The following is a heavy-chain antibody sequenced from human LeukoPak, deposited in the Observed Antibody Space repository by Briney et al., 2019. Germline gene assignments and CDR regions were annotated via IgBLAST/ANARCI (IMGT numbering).Heavy chain of an antibody. Sequence: GGSLRLSCAASGFTFDDCAMHWVRQAPGKGLEWVSGISWNSGSIGYADSVKGRFTISRDNAKNSLYLQMNSLRAEDTALYYCAKDYCSGGSCFIDYWGQGTLVTVSS. CDR1: GFTFDDCA. D-gene: IGHD2-15*01. V-gene: IGHV3-9*01. J-gene: IGHJ4*02. CDR2: ISWNSGSI. CDR3: AKDYCSGGSCFIDY.